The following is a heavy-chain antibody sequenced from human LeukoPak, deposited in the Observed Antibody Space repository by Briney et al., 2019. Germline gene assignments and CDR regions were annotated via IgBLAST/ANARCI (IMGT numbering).Heavy chain of an antibody. J-gene: IGHJ6*02. CDR1: GGSVSSSSYY. Sequence: SETLSLTCTVSGGSVSSSSYYWSWIRQPPGKALEWIGYIYYTGATKYNPSLKSRATISLDTSKNQFSLRLTSVTAADTALFFCARGYDIDVWGQGTTVTVSS. V-gene: IGHV4-61*01. CDR2: IYYTGAT. CDR3: ARGYDIDV.